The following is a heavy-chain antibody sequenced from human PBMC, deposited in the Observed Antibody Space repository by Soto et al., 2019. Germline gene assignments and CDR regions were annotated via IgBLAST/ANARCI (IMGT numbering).Heavy chain of an antibody. CDR2: ISYDGIQK. CDR3: AKDVLNDVPATDGFDL. V-gene: IGHV3-30*18. D-gene: IGHD1-1*01. CDR1: GFTFRRHG. Sequence: GGSLRLSCAASGFTFRRHGMHWVRQAPGKGLEWLTIISYDGIQKFYTESVKGRFTITRDNSKNMVFLQMNSLRAEDTAVYYCAKDVLNDVPATDGFDLWGQGTMVTV. J-gene: IGHJ3*01.